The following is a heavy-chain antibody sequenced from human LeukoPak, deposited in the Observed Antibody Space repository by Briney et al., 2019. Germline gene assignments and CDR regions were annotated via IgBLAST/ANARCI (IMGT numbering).Heavy chain of an antibody. CDR2: ISCGGRT. V-gene: IGHV3-66*01. D-gene: IGHD2-15*01. CDR3: GIRGFDYYGFDV. Sequence: GWSLKLSWAATGFTVSSNYMSWVRQAPWKGLDWVSGISCGGRTYYADSVMGRFNIARDNSKNTLYLQMTSLRADFFFPEEGGIRGFDYYGFDVWGQGTTVTVSS. CDR1: GFTVSSNY. J-gene: IGHJ6*02.